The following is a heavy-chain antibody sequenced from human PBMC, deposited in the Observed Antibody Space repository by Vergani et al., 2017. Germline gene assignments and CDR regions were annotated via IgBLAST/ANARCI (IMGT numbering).Heavy chain of an antibody. CDR2: ISYDGNKK. J-gene: IGHJ6*02. CDR3: AKANPRNSGYDYLYDDHAMDV. Sequence: QVHLVDSGGGEVQPGRSLRLSCSAAGYPFSYYGVHWVRQAPGKGLDWVSVISYDGNKKNYADSVKARFTISRDNSKNTLYLEMNSLSAGDTAVYYCAKANPRNSGYDYLYDDHAMDVWGQGTTVTVSS. CDR1: GYPFSYYG. D-gene: IGHD5-12*01. V-gene: IGHV3-30*18.